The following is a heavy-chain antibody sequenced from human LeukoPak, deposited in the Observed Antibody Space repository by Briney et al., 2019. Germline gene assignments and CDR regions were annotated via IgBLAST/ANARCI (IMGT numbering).Heavy chain of an antibody. Sequence: GCLILFCAASAFIICSYDMKCVGQEAREGLVWVSYISSSGSTIYYAVSVKGLFTISRNNAKNSLYLQMNRLRAEQTAVYYAARDLITIIGVATGGLDYWGQGTLVTVSS. D-gene: IGHD3-3*01. CDR2: ISSSGSTI. CDR3: ARDLITIIGVATGGLDY. V-gene: IGHV3-48*03. J-gene: IGHJ4*02. CDR1: AFIICSYD.